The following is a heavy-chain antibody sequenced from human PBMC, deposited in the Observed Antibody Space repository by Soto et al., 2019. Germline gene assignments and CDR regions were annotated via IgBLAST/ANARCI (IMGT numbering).Heavy chain of an antibody. Sequence: SETLSLTCTVSGGSISSSNYYWGWIRQPPGKGLEWIGNIYNSGSTSYNPSLRSRVTISIDTSENQFSLKLTSVSAADTAVYYCASHPLNWSDADSWGQGVLVTVSS. CDR2: IYNSGST. CDR3: ASHPLNWSDADS. D-gene: IGHD1-1*01. V-gene: IGHV4-39*01. J-gene: IGHJ4*02. CDR1: GGSISSSNYY.